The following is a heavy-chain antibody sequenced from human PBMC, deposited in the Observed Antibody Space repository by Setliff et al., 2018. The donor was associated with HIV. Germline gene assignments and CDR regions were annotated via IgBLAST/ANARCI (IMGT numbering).Heavy chain of an antibody. V-gene: IGHV4-39*01. D-gene: IGHD6-19*01. CDR1: GDSLSLSTFY. CDR2: IYYTGTT. J-gene: IGHJ5*02. CDR3: ARHRFGSGWYGFVSGIDP. Sequence: SETLSLTCTVSGDSLSLSTFYWAWIRRPPGRGPEWIGSIYYTGTTYYNPSLKSRVTISFDTSKNQFPLEVTSVTAADTAIYYCARHRFGSGWYGFVSGIDPWGQGTLVTVSS.